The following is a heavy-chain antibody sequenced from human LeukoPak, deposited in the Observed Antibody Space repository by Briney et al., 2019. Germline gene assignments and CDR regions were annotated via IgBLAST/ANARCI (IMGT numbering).Heavy chain of an antibody. CDR2: ISYDGSNK. Sequence: PGGSLRLSCAASGFTFSSYGMHWVRQAPGKGLEWVAVISYDGSNKYYAGSVKGRFTISRDNSKNTLYLQMNSLRAEDTAVYYCVRGSSWSFDYWGQGTLVTVSS. V-gene: IGHV3-30*03. CDR3: VRGSSWSFDY. CDR1: GFTFSSYG. D-gene: IGHD2-15*01. J-gene: IGHJ4*02.